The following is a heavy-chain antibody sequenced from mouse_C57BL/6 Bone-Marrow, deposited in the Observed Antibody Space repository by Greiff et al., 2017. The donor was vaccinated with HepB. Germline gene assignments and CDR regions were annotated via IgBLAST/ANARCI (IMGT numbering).Heavy chain of an antibody. CDR2: ISSGSSTI. Sequence: DVKLVESGGGLVKPGGSLKLSCAASGFTFSDYGMHWVRQAPEKGLEWVAYISSGSSTIYYADTVKGRFTISRDNAKNTLFLQMTSLRSEDPAMYYGARGYYGSSPYWNFDVWGTGTTVTVSS. CDR1: GFTFSDYG. V-gene: IGHV5-17*01. D-gene: IGHD1-1*01. J-gene: IGHJ1*03. CDR3: ARGYYGSSPYWNFDV.